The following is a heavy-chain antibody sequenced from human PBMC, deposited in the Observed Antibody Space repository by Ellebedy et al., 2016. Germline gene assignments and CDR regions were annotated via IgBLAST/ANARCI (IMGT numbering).Heavy chain of an antibody. Sequence: LRLSXTVYGGSISSSYHYWSWIRQHPGKGLEWIGYIHYRGSTYYKPSLKSRVTISVDTSENQFSLKLNSVTAADTAVYYCARETAGRRGGYYMDVWGKGTTVTVSS. J-gene: IGHJ6*03. V-gene: IGHV4-31*03. CDR3: ARETAGRRGGYYMDV. CDR1: GGSISSSYHY. D-gene: IGHD6-6*01. CDR2: IHYRGST.